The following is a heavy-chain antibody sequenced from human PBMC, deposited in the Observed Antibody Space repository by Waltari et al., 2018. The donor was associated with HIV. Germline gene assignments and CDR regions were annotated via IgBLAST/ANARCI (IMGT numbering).Heavy chain of an antibody. J-gene: IGHJ4*02. CDR3: ATSLRRSGWSLDY. CDR1: GFTFSSYG. V-gene: IGHV3-33*01. Sequence: QVQLVESGGGVVQPGRSLRLSCAASGFTFSSYGMHWVRQALGKGLEWVAVIWYDGSNKYYADSVKGRFTISRDNSKNTLYLQMNSLRAEDTAVYYCATSLRRSGWSLDYWGQGTLVTVSS. CDR2: IWYDGSNK. D-gene: IGHD6-19*01.